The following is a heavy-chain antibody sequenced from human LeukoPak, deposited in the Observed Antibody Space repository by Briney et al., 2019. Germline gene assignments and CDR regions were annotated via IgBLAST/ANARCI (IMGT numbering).Heavy chain of an antibody. CDR3: ARDPILSGYDF. Sequence: GGSLRLSCAASEFSVGSNYMTWVRQAPGKGLEWVSLIYSGGSTYYADSVKGRFTISRDNSKNTLYLQMNSLRAEDTAVYYCARDPILSGYDFWGQGTLVTVSS. D-gene: IGHD5-12*01. J-gene: IGHJ4*02. CDR1: EFSVGSNY. V-gene: IGHV3-66*01. CDR2: IYSGGST.